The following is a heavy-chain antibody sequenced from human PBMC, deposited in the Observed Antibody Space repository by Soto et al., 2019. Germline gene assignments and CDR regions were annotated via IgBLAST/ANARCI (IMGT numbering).Heavy chain of an antibody. CDR2: INHSGST. J-gene: IGHJ5*02. Sequence: QVQLQQWGAGLLKPSETLSLTCAVYGGSFSGYYWSWIRQPPGKGLEWIGEINHSGSTNYHPSLKSRITISVDTSKNQFSLKLSSVTAADTAVYYCARGRYSSGWYRGWFDPWGQGTLVTVSS. CDR1: GGSFSGYY. V-gene: IGHV4-34*01. CDR3: ARGRYSSGWYRGWFDP. D-gene: IGHD6-19*01.